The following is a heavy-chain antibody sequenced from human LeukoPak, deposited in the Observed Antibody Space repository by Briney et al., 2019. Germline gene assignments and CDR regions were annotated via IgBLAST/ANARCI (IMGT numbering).Heavy chain of an antibody. CDR3: ARDLASGVTFFDY. CDR1: GGTFSSYA. Sequence: GASVKVSCKASGGTFSSYAISWVRQAPGQGLEWMGGIIPIFGTANYAQKFQGRVTITADKSTSTAYMELSSLRSDDTAVYYCARDLASGVTFFDYWGQGTLVTVSS. V-gene: IGHV1-69*06. J-gene: IGHJ4*02. D-gene: IGHD3-10*01. CDR2: IIPIFGTA.